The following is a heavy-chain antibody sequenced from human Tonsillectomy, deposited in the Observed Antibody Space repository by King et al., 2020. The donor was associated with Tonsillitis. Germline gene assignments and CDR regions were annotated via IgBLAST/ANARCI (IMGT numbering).Heavy chain of an antibody. D-gene: IGHD3-10*01. CDR1: GGSISSYY. CDR2: IYTSGST. CDR3: ARDWDYGSGSASLDY. J-gene: IGHJ4*02. Sequence: VQLVESGPGLVKPSETLSLTCTVSGGSISSYYWSWIRQPAGKGLEWIGRIYTSGSTNYNPSLKSRVTMSVDTATNQFSLKLSSGTAADTAVYYCARDWDYGSGSASLDYWGQGTLVTVSS. V-gene: IGHV4-4*07.